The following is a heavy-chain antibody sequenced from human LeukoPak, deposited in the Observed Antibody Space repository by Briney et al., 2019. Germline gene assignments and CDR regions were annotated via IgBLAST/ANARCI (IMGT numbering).Heavy chain of an antibody. Sequence: GGSLRLSCAASGFTFSSYAMSWVRQAPGKGLEWVANIKQDGTEKNYVDSVKGRFTTSRDNAKNSLYLQMNRLRAEDTALYYCATSYYGSGIWGQGTLVTVSS. J-gene: IGHJ4*02. V-gene: IGHV3-7*01. CDR1: GFTFSSYA. D-gene: IGHD3-10*01. CDR3: ATSYYGSGI. CDR2: IKQDGTEK.